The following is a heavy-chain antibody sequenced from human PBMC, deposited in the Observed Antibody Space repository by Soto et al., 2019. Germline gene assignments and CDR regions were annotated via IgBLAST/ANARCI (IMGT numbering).Heavy chain of an antibody. V-gene: IGHV3-33*01. CDR2: IWYDGSNK. D-gene: IGHD6-13*01. J-gene: IGHJ4*02. Sequence: GGSLRLSCAASGFTFSSYGMHWVRQAPGKGLEWVAVIWYDGSNKYYADSVKGRFTISRDNSKNTLYLQVNSLRAEDTAVYYCARDNQRQQLVLSDYWGQGTLVTVSS. CDR3: ARDNQRQQLVLSDY. CDR1: GFTFSSYG.